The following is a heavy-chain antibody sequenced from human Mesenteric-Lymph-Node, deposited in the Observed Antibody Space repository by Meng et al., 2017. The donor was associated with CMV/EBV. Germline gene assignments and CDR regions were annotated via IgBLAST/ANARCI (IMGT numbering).Heavy chain of an antibody. D-gene: IGHD2-2*01. CDR3: VRFVGYCSVTSCFDF. CDR1: GFTFSSYE. CDR2: ISTSGSTI. Sequence: GESLKISCAASGFTFSSYEMNWVRQAPGKGLEWVSYISTSGSTINHADSVKGRFTISRDNAKNSLYLQMNSLRAEDTAVYYCVRFVGYCSVTSCFDFWGQGTLVTVSS. V-gene: IGHV3-48*03. J-gene: IGHJ4*02.